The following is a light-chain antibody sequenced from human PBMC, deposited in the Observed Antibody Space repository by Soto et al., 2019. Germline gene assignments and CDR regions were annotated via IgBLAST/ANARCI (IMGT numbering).Light chain of an antibody. J-gene: IGKJ2*01. CDR3: QQYNSYPYS. CDR1: QSNSSW. CDR2: EAS. V-gene: IGKV1-5*01. Sequence: DIQMTQSPSTLSASVGDRVTITCRASQSNSSWLAWYQQKPGKAPKLLIYEASSLESGVTSRFSVSGSGTEFTLTISSLQTDDFATYDCQQYNSYPYSFGQRTKLEIK.